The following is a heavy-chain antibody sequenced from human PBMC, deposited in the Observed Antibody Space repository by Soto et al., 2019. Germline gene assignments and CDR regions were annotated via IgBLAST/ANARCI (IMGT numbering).Heavy chain of an antibody. CDR1: GYSFTSYW. Sequence: GESLKISCKGSGYSFTSYWIGWVRQMPGKGLEWMGIIYPGDSDTRYSPSFQGQVTISADKSISTAYLQWSSLKASDTAMYYCARPLYYDFWSGYPNWFDPWGQRTLVTVSS. D-gene: IGHD3-3*01. V-gene: IGHV5-51*01. CDR2: IYPGDSDT. J-gene: IGHJ5*02. CDR3: ARPLYYDFWSGYPNWFDP.